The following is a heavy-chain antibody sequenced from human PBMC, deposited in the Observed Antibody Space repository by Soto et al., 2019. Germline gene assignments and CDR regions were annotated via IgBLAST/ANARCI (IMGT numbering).Heavy chain of an antibody. CDR2: IIPALGTA. Sequence: QDQLVQSGAEVKKPGSSVKVSCKASGGTFSSHTFSWVRQAPGQGLEWMGRIIPALGTATYAQKFQGRVTLTADVSGTTVYMELNSLRSEDTAVYYCARPDFGDYWYFDLWGRGTLVTVSS. D-gene: IGHD4-17*01. J-gene: IGHJ2*01. V-gene: IGHV1-69*08. CDR3: ARPDFGDYWYFDL. CDR1: GGTFSSHT.